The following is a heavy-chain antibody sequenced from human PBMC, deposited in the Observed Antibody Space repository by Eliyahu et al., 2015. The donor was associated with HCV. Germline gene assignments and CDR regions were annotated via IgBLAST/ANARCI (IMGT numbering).Heavy chain of an antibody. D-gene: IGHD3-9*01. V-gene: IGHV3-23*01. CDR2: ISGSGGST. CDR1: GFPFSNYA. CDR3: AKDILFRRSVGDL. Sequence: EVQLLESGGGLAQPGGSLXLSCAASGFPFSNYAATWVRQAPGKGLEWVSTISGSGGSTYYADSVRGRFTISRDNSKNTLYLEMNSLRAEDTAVYYCAKDILFRRSVGDLWGQGTMVTVSS. J-gene: IGHJ3*01.